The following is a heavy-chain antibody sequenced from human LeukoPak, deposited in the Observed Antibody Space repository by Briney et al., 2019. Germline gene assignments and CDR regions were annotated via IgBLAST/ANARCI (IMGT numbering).Heavy chain of an antibody. CDR3: AKDSETTVTFFDY. V-gene: IGHV3-23*01. CDR2: ISGSGGST. Sequence: GGSLRLSCSASGFTFSSYWMSWVRQAPGKGLEWVSAISGSGGSTYYADSVKGRFTISRDKSKNTLHLQMNSLRAEDTAVYYCAKDSETTVTFFDYWGQGTLVTVSS. J-gene: IGHJ4*02. CDR1: GFTFSSYW. D-gene: IGHD4-11*01.